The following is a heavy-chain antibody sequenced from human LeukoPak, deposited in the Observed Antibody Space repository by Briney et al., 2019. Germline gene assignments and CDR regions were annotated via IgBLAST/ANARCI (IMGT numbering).Heavy chain of an antibody. J-gene: IGHJ6*02. D-gene: IGHD2-2*01. Sequence: GGSLRLSCAASGFTFSDYYMSWIRQARGKGLVGVSYISSSGSTIYYADSVKGRFTISRDNAKNSLYLQMNSLRAEDTAVYYCARDQVPAAIPYYYGMDVWGQGTTVTVSS. CDR2: ISSSGSTI. CDR1: GFTFSDYY. CDR3: ARDQVPAAIPYYYGMDV. V-gene: IGHV3-11*01.